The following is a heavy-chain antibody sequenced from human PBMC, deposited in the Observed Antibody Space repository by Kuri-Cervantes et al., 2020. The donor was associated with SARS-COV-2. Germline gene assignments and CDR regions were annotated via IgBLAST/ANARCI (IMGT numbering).Heavy chain of an antibody. CDR3: ARVGDRYYYYYYMDV. Sequence: ASVKVSCKVSGYTLTELSMHWVRQAPGKGLEWMGGFDSEDGETIYAQKFQGRVTMTEDTSTDTAYMELSSLRSEDTAVYYCARVGDRYYYYYYMDVWGKGTTVTVSS. CDR1: GYTLTELS. D-gene: IGHD3-16*01. V-gene: IGHV1-24*01. CDR2: FDSEDGET. J-gene: IGHJ6*03.